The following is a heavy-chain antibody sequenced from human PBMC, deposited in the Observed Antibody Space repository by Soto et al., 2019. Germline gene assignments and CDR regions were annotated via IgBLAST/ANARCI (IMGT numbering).Heavy chain of an antibody. D-gene: IGHD2-2*01. Sequence: PGGSLRLSCAAAGFTFSSYGMHRVRQAPGKGLEWVAVIWYDGSNKYYADSVKGRFTISRDNSKNTLYLQMNSLRAEDTAVYYCAREVVSAAMRGPSDYYYYMDVWGKGTTVTVSS. CDR2: IWYDGSNK. CDR1: GFTFSSYG. V-gene: IGHV3-33*08. CDR3: AREVVSAAMRGPSDYYYYMDV. J-gene: IGHJ6*03.